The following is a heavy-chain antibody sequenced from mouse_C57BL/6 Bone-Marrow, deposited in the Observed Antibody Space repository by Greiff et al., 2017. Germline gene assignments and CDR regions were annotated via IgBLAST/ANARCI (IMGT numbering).Heavy chain of an antibody. CDR1: GYTFTSYT. D-gene: IGHD1-1*01. V-gene: IGHV1-4*01. CDR3: ARGSLLRRPATFAY. Sequence: QVQLQQSGAELARPGASVKMSCKASGYTFTSYTMHWVQQRPGQGLEWIGYINPSSGYTKYNQKFKDKATLTADKSSSTAYMQLSSLTSEDSAVYYCARGSLLRRPATFAYWGQGTLVTVSA. CDR2: INPSSGYT. J-gene: IGHJ3*01.